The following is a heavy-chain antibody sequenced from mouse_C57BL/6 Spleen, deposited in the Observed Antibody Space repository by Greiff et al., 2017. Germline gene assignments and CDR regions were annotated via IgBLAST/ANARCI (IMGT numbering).Heavy chain of an antibody. J-gene: IGHJ4*01. CDR2: INPNNGTT. V-gene: IGHV1-39*01. CDR3: ARMADPVVRAMDY. D-gene: IGHD1-1*01. CDR1: GYSFTDYN. Sequence: EVQLQESGPELVKPGASVKISCKASGYSFTDYNMNWVKQSNGKSLEWIGVINPNNGTTCYNQKFKGKATLTVDQSSSTAYMQLNSLTSEDSAVYYCARMADPVVRAMDYWGQGTSVTVSS.